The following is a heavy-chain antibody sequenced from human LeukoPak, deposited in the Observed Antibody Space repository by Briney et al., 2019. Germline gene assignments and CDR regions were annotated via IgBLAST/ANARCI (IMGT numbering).Heavy chain of an antibody. V-gene: IGHV3-48*04. CDR3: ASVDTALFHFYGMDV. CDR1: GFTFNSYG. J-gene: IGHJ6*02. Sequence: QPGRSLRLSCAASGFTFNSYGIHWVRQAPGKGLEWVSYIGNRGTTIYYADSVKGRFTISRDNAKNSLSLQMNSLRVEDTAVYYCASVDTALFHFYGMDVWGPGATVTVSS. D-gene: IGHD5-18*01. CDR2: IGNRGTTI.